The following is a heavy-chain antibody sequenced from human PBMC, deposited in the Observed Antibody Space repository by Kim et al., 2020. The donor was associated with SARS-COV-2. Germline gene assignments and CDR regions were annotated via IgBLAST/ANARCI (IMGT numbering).Heavy chain of an antibody. Sequence: GGSLRLSCAVSGFTFSSIWMGWARQAPGKGLEWVANIKQDGSEKYYVDFVKGRFTISRDNAKNSLYLQMNSLRAEDTAVYYCARMEFGKVSDWGQGTLVTVSS. D-gene: IGHD3-10*01. J-gene: IGHJ4*02. CDR2: IKQDGSEK. CDR1: GFTFSSIW. CDR3: ARMEFGKVSD. V-gene: IGHV3-7*03.